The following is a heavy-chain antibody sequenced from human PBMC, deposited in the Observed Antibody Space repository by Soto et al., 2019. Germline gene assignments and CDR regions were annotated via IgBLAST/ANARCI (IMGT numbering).Heavy chain of an antibody. V-gene: IGHV3-23*01. CDR3: AKAAVPGNYRLYFDY. Sequence: GGSLRLAWSASGFTFSIHAMRCFRQAPGKGLEWVSAISGSGGSTYYADSVKGRFTISRDNSKNTLYLQMNSLRAEDTAVYYCAKAAVPGNYRLYFDYWGQGTLVTVSS. CDR2: ISGSGGST. CDR1: GFTFSIHA. J-gene: IGHJ4*02. D-gene: IGHD4-4*01.